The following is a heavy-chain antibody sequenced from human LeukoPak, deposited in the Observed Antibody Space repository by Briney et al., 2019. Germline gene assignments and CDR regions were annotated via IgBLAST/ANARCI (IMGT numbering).Heavy chain of an antibody. CDR3: ARRPTSRQYDSSGYYSGYYYMDV. D-gene: IGHD3-22*01. CDR2: IYYSGST. J-gene: IGHJ6*03. V-gene: IGHV4-39*01. CDR1: GGSISSSSYY. Sequence: PSETLSLTCTVSGGSISSSSYYWGWIRQPPGKGLEWIGSIYYSGSTYYNPSLKSRVTISVDTSKNPFSLKLSSVTVADTAVYYCARRPTSRQYDSSGYYSGYYYMDVWGKGTTVTVSS.